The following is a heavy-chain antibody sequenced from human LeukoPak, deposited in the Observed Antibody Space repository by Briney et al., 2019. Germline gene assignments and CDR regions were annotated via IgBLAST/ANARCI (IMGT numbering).Heavy chain of an antibody. V-gene: IGHV3-23*01. J-gene: IGHJ4*02. Sequence: PGGSLRLSCAASGFTFSSYAMSWVRQAPGKGLEWVSAISGSGGSTYYADSVKGRFTISRYNSKNTLYLQMNSLRAEDTAVYYCAKTCDSSGYYYFRIRNSNFDYWGQGTLVTVSS. D-gene: IGHD3-22*01. CDR3: AKTCDSSGYYYFRIRNSNFDY. CDR1: GFTFSSYA. CDR2: ISGSGGST.